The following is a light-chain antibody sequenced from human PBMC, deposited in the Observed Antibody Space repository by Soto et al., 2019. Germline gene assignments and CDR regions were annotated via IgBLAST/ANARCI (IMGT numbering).Light chain of an antibody. CDR1: SSDVGSYNL. Sequence: QSVLTQPASVSGSPGQSITISCTGTSSDVGSYNLVSWYQQLPGQAPKLLIYEGGKRPSGVSNRFSDSNSGNTASLTISGLQAEDEADYYCCSYKGTTTYVFGTGTKVTVL. J-gene: IGLJ1*01. CDR3: CSYKGTTTYV. V-gene: IGLV2-23*01. CDR2: EGG.